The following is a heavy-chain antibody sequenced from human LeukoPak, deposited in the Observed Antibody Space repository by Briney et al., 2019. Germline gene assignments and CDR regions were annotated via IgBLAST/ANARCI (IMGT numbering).Heavy chain of an antibody. CDR3: AKDRHNWNPDQFEY. V-gene: IGHV3-21*01. CDR2: IGISSNKI. Sequence: GGSLRLSCAASGFTLRSYTMNWVRQAPGKGLEWVSCIGISSNKIYYADSVKGRFIISRDNSRKMLYLQMNSLRGEDTSVYYCAKDRHNWNPDQFEYWGQGTLVTVSS. J-gene: IGHJ4*02. D-gene: IGHD1-20*01. CDR1: GFTLRSYT.